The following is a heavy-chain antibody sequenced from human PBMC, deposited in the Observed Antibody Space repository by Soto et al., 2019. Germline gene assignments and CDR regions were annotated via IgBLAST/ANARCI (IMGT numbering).Heavy chain of an antibody. CDR3: AHVTDSSGYYQPNYYFDY. V-gene: IGHV1-58*02. CDR1: GFTFTSSA. CDR2: IVVGSGNT. Sequence: ASVKVSCKASGFTFTSSAMQWVRQARGQRLEWIGWIVVGSGNTNYAQKFQERVTITKDTSKNQVVLTMTNMDPVDTATYYCAHVTDSSGYYQPNYYFDYWGQGTLVTVSS. D-gene: IGHD3-22*01. J-gene: IGHJ4*02.